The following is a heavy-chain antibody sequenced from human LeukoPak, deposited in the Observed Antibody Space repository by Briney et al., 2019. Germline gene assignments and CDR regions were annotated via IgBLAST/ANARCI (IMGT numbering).Heavy chain of an antibody. Sequence: GGSLRLSCAASGFTFSSYSMNWVRQAPGKGLEWVSYISSSSTIYYADSVKGRFTISRDNAKNSLYLQMNSLRAEDTAVYYCARDSDWGGYFDYWGQGTLVTVSS. V-gene: IGHV3-48*01. CDR1: GFTFSSYS. J-gene: IGHJ4*02. CDR3: ARDSDWGGYFDY. D-gene: IGHD7-27*01. CDR2: ISSSSTI.